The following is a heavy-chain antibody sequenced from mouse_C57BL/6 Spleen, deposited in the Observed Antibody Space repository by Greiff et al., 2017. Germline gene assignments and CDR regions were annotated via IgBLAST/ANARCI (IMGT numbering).Heavy chain of an antibody. CDR3: ARGVAYYSNFYWYFEV. Sequence: VQLQQSGPELVKPGASVKISCKASGYAFSSSWMNWVKQRPGKGLEWIGRIYPGDGDTNYNGKFKGKATLTADKSSSTAYMQLSSLTSEDSAVXFCARGVAYYSNFYWYFEVWGTGTTVTVSS. V-gene: IGHV1-82*01. J-gene: IGHJ1*03. CDR2: IYPGDGDT. D-gene: IGHD2-5*01. CDR1: GYAFSSSW.